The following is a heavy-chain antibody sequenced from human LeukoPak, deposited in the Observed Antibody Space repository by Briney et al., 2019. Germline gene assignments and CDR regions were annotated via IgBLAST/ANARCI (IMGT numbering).Heavy chain of an antibody. CDR1: GFTFANSA. CDR3: AAAPIEMQQRGFDY. Sequence: ASVKVSCKASGFTFANSAMQWVRQARGQRLEWVGWVVVASGNTKYAQKFQERVTITRDMSTSTAYMELSSLRPEDTAVYYCAAAPIEMQQRGFDYWGQGTLVTVSS. D-gene: IGHD5-24*01. J-gene: IGHJ4*02. V-gene: IGHV1-58*02. CDR2: VVVASGNT.